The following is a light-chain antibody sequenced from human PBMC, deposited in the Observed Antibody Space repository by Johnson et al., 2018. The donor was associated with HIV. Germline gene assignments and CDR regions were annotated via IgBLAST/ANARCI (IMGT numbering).Light chain of an antibody. V-gene: IGLV1-51*02. CDR2: ANN. CDR3: GTWDSRLRAGF. J-gene: IGLJ1*01. CDR1: SSNIGNNF. Sequence: QSILTQPPSVSAAPGQKVTISCSGSSSNIGNNFVSWYQQLPGTAPKLLIYANNKRPSGIPDRFSGSKSGTSATLGITGLQTGDEADYYCGTWDSRLRAGFFGTGTKVTVL.